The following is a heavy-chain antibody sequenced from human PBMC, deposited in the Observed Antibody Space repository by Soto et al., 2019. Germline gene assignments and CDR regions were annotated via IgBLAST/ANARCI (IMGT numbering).Heavy chain of an antibody. CDR2: IIPIFGTA. V-gene: IGHV1-69*01. Sequence: QVQLVQSGAEVKKPGSSVKVSCKASGGTFSSYAISWVRQAPGQGLEWMGGIIPIFGTANYAQKFQGRVTITADESTSTAYMEPSSLGSEDTAVYYCAGGGITGTTGTLDYYGMDVWGQGTTVTVS. J-gene: IGHJ6*02. CDR1: GGTFSSYA. D-gene: IGHD1-20*01. CDR3: AGGGITGTTGTLDYYGMDV.